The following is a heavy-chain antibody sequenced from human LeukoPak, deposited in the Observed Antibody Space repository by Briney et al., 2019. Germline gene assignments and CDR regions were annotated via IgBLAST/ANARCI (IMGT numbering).Heavy chain of an antibody. Sequence: SETLSLTCAVYGGSFSGYYWSWIRQPPGKGLEWIGEINHSGSTNYNPSLKSRVTMSVDTSKNQFSLKLSSVTAADTAVYYCARTVAGVPNWFDPWGQGTLVTVSS. D-gene: IGHD6-19*01. CDR2: INHSGST. CDR1: GGSFSGYY. CDR3: ARTVAGVPNWFDP. J-gene: IGHJ5*02. V-gene: IGHV4-34*01.